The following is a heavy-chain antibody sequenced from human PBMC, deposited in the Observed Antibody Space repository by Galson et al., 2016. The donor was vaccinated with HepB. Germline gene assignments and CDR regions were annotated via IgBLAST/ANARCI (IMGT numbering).Heavy chain of an antibody. Sequence: SLRLSCAASGFTFSSYSMPWVRQAPGKGLEWVSTVGTGHITHYADDVKGRFIVSRDNSENTLSLQMNSLRADDTALYFCAREGYSSGHCGAFDIWGRGTVVAVSS. CDR2: VGTGHIT. CDR1: GFTFSSYS. CDR3: AREGYSSGHCGAFDI. D-gene: IGHD6-19*01. V-gene: IGHV3-23*01. J-gene: IGHJ3*02.